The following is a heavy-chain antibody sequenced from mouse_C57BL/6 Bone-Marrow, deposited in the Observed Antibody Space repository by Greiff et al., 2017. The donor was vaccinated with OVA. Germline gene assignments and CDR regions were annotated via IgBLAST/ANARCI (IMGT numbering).Heavy chain of an antibody. J-gene: IGHJ4*01. D-gene: IGHD2-5*01. V-gene: IGHV1-55*01. CDR1: GYTFTSYW. Sequence: QVQLQQPGAELVKPGASVKMSCKASGYTFTSYWITWVKQRPGQGLEWIGDIYPGSGSTNYNEKFKSKATLTVDTSSSTAYMQLISLTSEDSAVYYCTRGYSNYYAMDYWGQGTSVTVSS. CDR2: IYPGSGST. CDR3: TRGYSNYYAMDY.